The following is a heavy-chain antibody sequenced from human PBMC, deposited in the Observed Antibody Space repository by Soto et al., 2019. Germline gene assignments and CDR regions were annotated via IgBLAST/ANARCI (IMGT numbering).Heavy chain of an antibody. CDR2: IKEDGSEK. CDR1: GFTFSNYW. CDR3: TRGHPSIYNY. V-gene: IGHV3-7*01. J-gene: IGHJ4*02. D-gene: IGHD4-4*01. Sequence: PGGSLRLSCAASGFTFSNYWMSWVRQAPGKGLEWVANIKEDGSEKYYVDSVKGRFTISRDNAKNSLYLQMSSLRPEDTAVYYCTRGHPSIYNYWGQGTLVT.